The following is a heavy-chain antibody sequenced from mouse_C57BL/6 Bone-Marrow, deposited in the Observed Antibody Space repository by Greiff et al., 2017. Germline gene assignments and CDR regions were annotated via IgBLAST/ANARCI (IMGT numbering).Heavy chain of an antibody. D-gene: IGHD1-1*01. V-gene: IGHV3-6*01. CDR1: GYSITSGYY. J-gene: IGHJ1*03. CDR2: ISYDGSN. CDR3: AREGILYWYVDV. Sequence: ESGPGLVKPSQSLSLTCSVTGYSITSGYYWNWIRQFPGNKLEWMGYISYDGSNNYNPSLKNRISITRDTSKNQFFLKLNSVTTEDTATYYCAREGILYWYVDVWGTGTTVTVSS.